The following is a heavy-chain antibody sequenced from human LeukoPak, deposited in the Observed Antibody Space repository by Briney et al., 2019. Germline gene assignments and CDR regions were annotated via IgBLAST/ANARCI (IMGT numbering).Heavy chain of an antibody. CDR2: IYYSGST. CDR1: GGSISSYY. Sequence: PSETLSLTCTVSGGSISSYYWSWTRQPPGKGLEWIGYIYYSGSTNYNPSLKSRVTISVDTSKNQFSLKLSSVTAADTAVYYCARVSYQWLADYWGQGTLVTVSS. CDR3: ARVSYQWLADY. D-gene: IGHD6-19*01. V-gene: IGHV4-59*01. J-gene: IGHJ4*02.